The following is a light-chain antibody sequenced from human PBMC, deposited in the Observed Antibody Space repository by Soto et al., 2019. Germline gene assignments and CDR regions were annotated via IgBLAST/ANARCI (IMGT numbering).Light chain of an antibody. CDR2: GAS. Sequence: EIVLTQSPGTLSLSPGERATLSCRASQSVSSSYLAWYQQKPGQAPRLLIYGASSRATGIPDRFSGSGSGTDFTLTISGLEPEDFAVYYCQQCGSSCTFGGGTKVEIK. V-gene: IGKV3-20*01. J-gene: IGKJ4*01. CDR1: QSVSSSY. CDR3: QQCGSSCT.